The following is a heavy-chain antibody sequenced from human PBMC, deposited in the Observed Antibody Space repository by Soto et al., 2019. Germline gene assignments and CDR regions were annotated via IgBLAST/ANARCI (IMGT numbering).Heavy chain of an antibody. J-gene: IGHJ6*02. CDR3: ARDTQVLSYYDFWSGKPYGMDV. V-gene: IGHV6-1*01. D-gene: IGHD3-3*01. CDR1: GDSVSSNSSS. CDR2: TYYRSKWYN. Sequence: PSQTLSLTCAISGDSVSSNSSSWNWIRQSPSRGLEWLGRTYYRSKWYNDYAVSVKSRITINPDTSKNQFSLQLNSVPPEDTAVYYCARDTQVLSYYDFWSGKPYGMDVWGQGTTVTVSS.